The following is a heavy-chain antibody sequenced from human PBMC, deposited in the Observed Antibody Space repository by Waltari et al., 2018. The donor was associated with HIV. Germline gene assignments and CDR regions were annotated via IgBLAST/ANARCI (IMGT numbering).Heavy chain of an antibody. CDR1: GFNLSCYN. Sequence: EEQLVESGGGLVQPGGSLRLSCEASGFNLSCYNINWVRQAPGPGFEWIAEIRKKGNTILCAASGKGRFIVPRGKAKNSVYRQMNNLRAEDTAIYYCSGTLRNSSAYYSSWGPGSMVTGSS. D-gene: IGHD3-22*01. CDR3: SGTLRNSSAYYSS. V-gene: IGHV3-48*03. J-gene: IGHJ5*02. CDR2: IRKKGNTI.